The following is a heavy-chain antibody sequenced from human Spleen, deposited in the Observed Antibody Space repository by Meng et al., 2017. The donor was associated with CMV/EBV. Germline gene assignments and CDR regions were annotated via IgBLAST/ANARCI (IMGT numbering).Heavy chain of an antibody. CDR2: IRSDGSAT. CDR3: ANRYSAYDDVWYFDY. CDR1: GLTLSDYG. J-gene: IGHJ4*02. Sequence: GGSLRLSCIMSGLTLSDYGMHWVRQAPGKGLEWVAFIRSDGSATYYVDSVKGRFTISRDNSKNTLYLQMNTLRTEDTALYYCANRYSAYDDVWYFDYWGQGTLVTVSS. D-gene: IGHD5-12*01. V-gene: IGHV3-30*02.